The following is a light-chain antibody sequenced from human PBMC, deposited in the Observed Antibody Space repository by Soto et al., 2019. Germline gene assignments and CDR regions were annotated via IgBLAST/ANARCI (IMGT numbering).Light chain of an antibody. CDR1: SSDVGDYKY. CDR2: EVS. V-gene: IGLV2-14*01. CDR3: SSYTGGNPSYV. J-gene: IGLJ1*01. Sequence: QSALTQPASVSGSPGQSITISCTGTSSDVGDYKYVSWYQQHPGKAPKLMIYEVSNRPSGVSNRFSGSKSGSTASLIISGLQAEDEADYYCSSYTGGNPSYVFGTGTQLTVL.